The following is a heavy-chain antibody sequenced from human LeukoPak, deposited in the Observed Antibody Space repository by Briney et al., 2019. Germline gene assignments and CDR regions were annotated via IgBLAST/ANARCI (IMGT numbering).Heavy chain of an antibody. J-gene: IGHJ5*02. CDR1: GGSISSYY. CDR2: INHSGST. V-gene: IGHV4-34*01. CDR3: ARGGNYGSYP. D-gene: IGHD3-10*01. Sequence: SETLSLTCTVSGGSISSYYWSWIRQPPGKGLEWIGEINHSGSTNYNPSLKSRVTISVDTSKNQFSLKLSSVTAADTAVYYCARGGNYGSYPWGQGTLVTVSS.